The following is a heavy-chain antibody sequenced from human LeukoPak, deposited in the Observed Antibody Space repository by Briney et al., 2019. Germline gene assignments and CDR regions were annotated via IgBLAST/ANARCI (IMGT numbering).Heavy chain of an antibody. Sequence: GGSLRLSCAASGFTFSTSWMHWVRQVPGKGLVWVSRINSDGRSTDYADPVKGRFTISRDNTKNTLYLQMNSLRADDTAVYYCAHTVWSGNYFDYWGQGTLVTVSS. V-gene: IGHV3-74*01. J-gene: IGHJ4*02. CDR3: AHTVWSGNYFDY. D-gene: IGHD3-3*01. CDR1: GFTFSTSW. CDR2: INSDGRST.